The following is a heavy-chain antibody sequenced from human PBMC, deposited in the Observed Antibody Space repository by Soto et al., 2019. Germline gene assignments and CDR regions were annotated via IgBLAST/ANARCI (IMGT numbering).Heavy chain of an antibody. J-gene: IGHJ4*02. Sequence: EVQLVESGGGLIQPGGSLRLSCAASGFTVSSNYMSWVRQAPGKGLEWVSVIYSGGSTYYADSVKGRFTISRDNSKNTLYLQMNSLGAEETAVYYWARHITMDPLLVYWGQGTLVTVSS. CDR3: ARHITMDPLLVY. CDR2: IYSGGST. D-gene: IGHD3-10*01. V-gene: IGHV3-53*01. CDR1: GFTVSSNY.